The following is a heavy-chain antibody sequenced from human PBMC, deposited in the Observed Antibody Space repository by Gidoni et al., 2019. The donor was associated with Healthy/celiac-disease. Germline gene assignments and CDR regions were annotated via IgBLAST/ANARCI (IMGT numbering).Heavy chain of an antibody. J-gene: IGHJ3*02. CDR2: INHSGST. CDR1: GGSFSGYY. V-gene: IGHV4-34*01. Sequence: QVQLQQWGAGLLKPSETLSLTCAVYGGSFSGYYWSWIRQRPGKGLEWIGEINHSGSTNYNPSLKSRVTISVDTSKNQFSLKLSSVTAADTAVYYCARAYYDFWSGYWGRAFDIWGQGTMVTVSS. D-gene: IGHD3-3*01. CDR3: ARAYYDFWSGYWGRAFDI.